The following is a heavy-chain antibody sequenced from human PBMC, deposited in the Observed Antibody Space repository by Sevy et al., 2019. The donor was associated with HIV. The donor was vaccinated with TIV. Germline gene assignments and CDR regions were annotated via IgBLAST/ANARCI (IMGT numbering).Heavy chain of an antibody. D-gene: IGHD2-21*02. J-gene: IGHJ4*02. V-gene: IGHV3-30-3*01. CDR1: GFTFSNYD. Sequence: GGSLRLYCAASGFTFSNYDMHWVRQAPGKGLEWVAVISHDGNYKNYADSVKVRFTISRDDFKNTLYLQMSSLRPEDTAVYFCARLFSCGGDCYYLDYWGQRALVTVSS. CDR3: ARLFSCGGDCYYLDY. CDR2: ISHDGNYK.